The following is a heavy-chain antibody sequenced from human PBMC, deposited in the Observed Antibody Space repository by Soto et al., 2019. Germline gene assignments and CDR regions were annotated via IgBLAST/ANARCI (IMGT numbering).Heavy chain of an antibody. J-gene: IGHJ3*02. D-gene: IGHD5-18*01. CDR2: IIPIFGTA. Sequence: ASVKVSCKASGGTFSSYAISWVRQAPGQGLEWMGGIIPIFGTANYAQKFQGRVTITADESTSTAYMELSSLRSEDTAVYYCASTTMADAFDIWGQGTMVTVSS. CDR3: ASTTMADAFDI. CDR1: GGTFSSYA. V-gene: IGHV1-69*13.